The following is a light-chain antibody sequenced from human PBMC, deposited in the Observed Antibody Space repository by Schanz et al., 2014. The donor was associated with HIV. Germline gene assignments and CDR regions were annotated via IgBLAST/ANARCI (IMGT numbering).Light chain of an antibody. Sequence: QSALTQPPSASGSPGQSVTISCTGTSSDVGGYNYVSWYQQYPGKAPKLMIYEVNKRPSGVPDRFSGSKSGNTASLTVSGLQAEDEADYYCSSYAGSNNHVIFGGGTKLTV. CDR3: SSYAGSNNHVI. V-gene: IGLV2-8*01. CDR2: EVN. CDR1: SSDVGGYNY. J-gene: IGLJ2*01.